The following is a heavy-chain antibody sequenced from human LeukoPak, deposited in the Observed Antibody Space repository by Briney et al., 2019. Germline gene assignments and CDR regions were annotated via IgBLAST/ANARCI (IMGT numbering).Heavy chain of an antibody. CDR2: IRYDGSNK. Sequence: GGSLGLSCAASGFTFSSYGMHWVRQAPGKGLEWVAFIRYDGSNKYYADSVKGRFTISRDNSKNTLYLQMNSLRAEDMAVYYCAKDAHIVVVTDYYYMDVWGKGTTVTISS. CDR3: AKDAHIVVVTDYYYMDV. V-gene: IGHV3-30*02. CDR1: GFTFSSYG. J-gene: IGHJ6*03. D-gene: IGHD2-21*02.